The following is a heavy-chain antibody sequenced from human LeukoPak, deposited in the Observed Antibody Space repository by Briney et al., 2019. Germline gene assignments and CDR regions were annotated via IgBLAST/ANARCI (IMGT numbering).Heavy chain of an antibody. D-gene: IGHD1-1*01. CDR3: ARIPGRDSYHDY. CDR2: IKQDGSEK. CDR1: GFTFSNYW. Sequence: GGSLRLSCAASGFTFSNYWMTWVRQAPGKGLEWVANIKQDGSEKYYVDSVKGRFTISRDNSQNSLYLQMNSLRGEDTAVYYCARIPGRDSYHDYWGQGTLVTVSS. V-gene: IGHV3-7*01. J-gene: IGHJ4*02.